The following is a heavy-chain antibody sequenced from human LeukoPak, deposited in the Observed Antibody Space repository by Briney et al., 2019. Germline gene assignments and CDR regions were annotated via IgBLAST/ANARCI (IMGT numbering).Heavy chain of an antibody. D-gene: IGHD5-24*01. J-gene: IGHJ4*02. Sequence: PGGSLRLSCAASGFTFSSYAMSWVRQAPGQGLEWVSAISDSGGSTYYADSVKGRFTISRDNSKNTLYLQINSLRAEDTAVYYCAKMAMATIAAGSPFDYWGQGTLVTVSS. CDR1: GFTFSSYA. CDR2: ISDSGGST. CDR3: AKMAMATIAAGSPFDY. V-gene: IGHV3-23*01.